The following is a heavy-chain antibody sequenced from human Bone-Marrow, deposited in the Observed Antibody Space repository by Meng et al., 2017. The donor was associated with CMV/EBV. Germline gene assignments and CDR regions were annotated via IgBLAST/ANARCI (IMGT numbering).Heavy chain of an antibody. Sequence: SETLSLTCTVSGGSISSSSYYWGWIRQPPGKGLEWIGSIYYSGRTYYNPSLKSRVTISVDTSKNQFSLKLSSVTAADTAVYYCARTGESGSYYDAFDIWGQRTMVTVSS. D-gene: IGHD1-26*01. J-gene: IGHJ3*02. CDR3: ARTGESGSYYDAFDI. V-gene: IGHV4-39*07. CDR1: GGSISSSSYY. CDR2: IYYSGRT.